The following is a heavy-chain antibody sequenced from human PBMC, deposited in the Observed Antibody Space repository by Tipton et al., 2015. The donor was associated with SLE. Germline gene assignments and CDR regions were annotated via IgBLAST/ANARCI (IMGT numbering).Heavy chain of an antibody. CDR3: ARGDLDTAMITHFDY. CDR1: GDSISNYY. J-gene: IGHJ4*02. CDR2: ISYSGST. V-gene: IGHV4-59*01. Sequence: TLSLTCTVSGDSISNYYWSWIRQPPGKGLEWIGYISYSGSTRYNPSLKSRVSTSVDTSKNQFSLNLNSVTAADTAVYYCARGDLDTAMITHFDYWGQGTLVTVSS. D-gene: IGHD5-18*01.